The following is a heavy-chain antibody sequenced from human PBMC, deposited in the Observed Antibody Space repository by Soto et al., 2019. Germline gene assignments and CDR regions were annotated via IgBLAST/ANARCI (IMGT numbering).Heavy chain of an antibody. Sequence: SVKVSCTASGGTFSSYTISWVRQAPGQGLEWMGRIIPILGIANYAQKFQGRVTITADKSTSTAYMELSSLRSEDTAVYYRARADILIGYQNDYWGQETLVTVAS. V-gene: IGHV1-69*02. CDR3: ARADILIGYQNDY. CDR1: GGTFSSYT. CDR2: IIPILGIA. J-gene: IGHJ4*02. D-gene: IGHD3-9*01.